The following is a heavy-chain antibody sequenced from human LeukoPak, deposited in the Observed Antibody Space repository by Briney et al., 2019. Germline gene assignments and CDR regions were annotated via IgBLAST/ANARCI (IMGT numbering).Heavy chain of an antibody. CDR3: ARPIAVRASGAFVI. CDR2: IYHSGST. V-gene: IGHV4-4*02. CDR1: GGSISSSNW. Sequence: KPSGTLSLTCAVSGGSISSSNWWNWVRQPPGKGLEWIGEIYHSGSTNYNPSLKSRVTILVDKSKNQFSLKLSSVTAADTAVYYCARPIAVRASGAFVIWGQGTMVTVSS. J-gene: IGHJ3*02. D-gene: IGHD2/OR15-2a*01.